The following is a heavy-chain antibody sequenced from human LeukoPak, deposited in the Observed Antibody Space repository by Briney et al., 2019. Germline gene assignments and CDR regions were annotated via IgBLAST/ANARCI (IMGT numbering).Heavy chain of an antibody. V-gene: IGHV3-23*01. D-gene: IGHD3-10*01. CDR2: ISGSGGST. CDR1: GFTFSGYA. CDR3: AKSLWGGFDY. Sequence: PGGSLRLSCAASGFTFSGYAMSWVRQAPGKGLEWVSGISGSGGSTYSADSVKGRFTISRDNSKNTLYPQMNSLRAEDTAVYYCAKSLWGGFDYWGQGTLVAVSS. J-gene: IGHJ4*02.